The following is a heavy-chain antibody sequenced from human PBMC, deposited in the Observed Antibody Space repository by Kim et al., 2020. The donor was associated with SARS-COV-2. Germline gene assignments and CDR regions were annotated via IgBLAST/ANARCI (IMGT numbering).Heavy chain of an antibody. J-gene: IGHJ4*02. D-gene: IGHD3-10*01. V-gene: IGHV3-30*01. Sequence: KYAASGKGRFTISRDNTKNTRYLQRNSLRAEDTAVYYCARWSCNAIDYWGKGTLVTVSS. CDR3: ARWSCNAIDY.